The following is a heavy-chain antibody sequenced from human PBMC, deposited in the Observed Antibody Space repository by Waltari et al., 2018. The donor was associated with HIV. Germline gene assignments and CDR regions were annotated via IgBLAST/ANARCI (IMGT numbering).Heavy chain of an antibody. V-gene: IGHV4-38-2*01. Sequence: QVQLQESGPGLVKPSETLSLTCAVSGYSISSGYYWGWIRQPPGKGLEWIGSIYHSGSTDYNPSLKSRVTISVDTSKNQFSLKLSSVTAADTAVYYCARITRWLLLHDAFDIWGQGTMVTVSS. CDR3: ARITRWLLLHDAFDI. D-gene: IGHD3-22*01. J-gene: IGHJ3*02. CDR2: IYHSGST. CDR1: GYSISSGYY.